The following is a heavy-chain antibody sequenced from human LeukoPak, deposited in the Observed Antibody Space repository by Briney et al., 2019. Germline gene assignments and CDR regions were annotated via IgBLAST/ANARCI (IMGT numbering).Heavy chain of an antibody. D-gene: IGHD3-3*01. Sequence: SETLSLTCAVYGGSFSGYYWSWIRQPPGKGLEWIGEINHSGSTNYNPSLKSRVTISVDTSKNQFSLKLSSVTAADTAVYYCARGGVTIFGVVIQNWFDPWGQGTLVTVSS. V-gene: IGHV4-34*01. J-gene: IGHJ5*02. CDR1: GGSFSGYY. CDR3: ARGGVTIFGVVIQNWFDP. CDR2: INHSGST.